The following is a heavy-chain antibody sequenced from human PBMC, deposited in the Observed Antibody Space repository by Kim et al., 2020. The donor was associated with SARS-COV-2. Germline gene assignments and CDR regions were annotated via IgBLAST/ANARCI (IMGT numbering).Heavy chain of an antibody. Sequence: GGSLRLSCAASGFTFSSYAMSWVRQAPGKGLEWVSAISGSGGSTYYADSVKGRFTISRDNSKNTLYLQMNSLRAEDTAVYYCAKDLSMALMLCSTSCQNWFDPWGQGTLVTVSS. CDR3: AKDLSMALMLCSTSCQNWFDP. J-gene: IGHJ5*02. CDR2: ISGSGGST. V-gene: IGHV3-23*01. D-gene: IGHD2-2*01. CDR1: GFTFSSYA.